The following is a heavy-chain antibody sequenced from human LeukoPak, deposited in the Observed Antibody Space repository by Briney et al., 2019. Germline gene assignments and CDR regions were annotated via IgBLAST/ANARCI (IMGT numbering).Heavy chain of an antibody. J-gene: IGHJ4*02. V-gene: IGHV3-53*01. CDR1: GFTVSTNY. CDR3: ARDATVTILFDY. CDR2: IYSGGST. Sequence: GGSLRLSCAASGFTVSTNYMTWVRQAPGKGLEWVSVIYSGGSTYYADSVKGRFTISRDNSKNTLYLQMNSLRGEDTAVYYCARDATVTILFDYWGQGTLVTVSS. D-gene: IGHD4-17*01.